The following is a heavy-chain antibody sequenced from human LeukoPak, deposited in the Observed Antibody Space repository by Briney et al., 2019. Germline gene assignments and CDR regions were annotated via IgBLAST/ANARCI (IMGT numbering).Heavy chain of an antibody. J-gene: IGHJ4*02. Sequence: PGGSLRLSCVVSGFTFSSYAMSWVRQAPGKGLEWVSVISGGGGSTYYADSVKGRFTISRDNSKNTLYLQMNSLRAEDTAVYYCAKGGKYSSSWFDYWGQGTLVTVSS. CDR2: ISGGGGST. CDR1: GFTFSSYA. V-gene: IGHV3-23*01. D-gene: IGHD6-13*01. CDR3: AKGGKYSSSWFDY.